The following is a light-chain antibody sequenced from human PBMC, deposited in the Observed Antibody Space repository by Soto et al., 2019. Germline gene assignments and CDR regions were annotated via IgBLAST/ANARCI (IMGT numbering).Light chain of an antibody. CDR3: QSYDNSVNQVV. Sequence: QSVLTQPPSVSGAPGQRVTIPCTGSSSNIGSFYDVHWYQQLPGTVPKLLIYGDNNRPSGVPDRFSGSKSGTAASLAITGLQAEDEADYYCQSYDNSVNQVVFGGGTKVTVL. CDR1: SSNIGSFYD. CDR2: GDN. V-gene: IGLV1-40*01. J-gene: IGLJ2*01.